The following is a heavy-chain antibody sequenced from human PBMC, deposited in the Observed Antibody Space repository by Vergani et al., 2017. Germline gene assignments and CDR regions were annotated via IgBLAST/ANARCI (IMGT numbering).Heavy chain of an antibody. D-gene: IGHD1-1*01. V-gene: IGHV3-13*01. CDR1: GFTFSSYS. Sequence: EVQLVESGGGLVKPGGSLRLSCAASGFTFSSYSMNWVRQAPGKGLEWVSGIGIAGDTYYPGSVKGRFTISRENAKNSLYLQMNSLRAGDTAVYYCTRGQTGPGAFDVWGQGTMVTVSS. CDR2: IGIAGDT. J-gene: IGHJ3*01. CDR3: TRGQTGPGAFDV.